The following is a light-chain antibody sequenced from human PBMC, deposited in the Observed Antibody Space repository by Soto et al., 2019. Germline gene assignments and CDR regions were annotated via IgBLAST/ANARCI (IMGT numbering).Light chain of an antibody. CDR2: DAY. V-gene: IGKV3-11*01. Sequence: VLTQSPVPLSLYPGERATLSCRASQSFRGLLAWYQQKPGQAPRLLIYDAYNRATGIPPRFSGSGSGTDFTVTISSLEPEDSAVYYWQRRHLWPITCGQGTRLEIK. J-gene: IGKJ5*01. CDR3: QRRHLWPIT. CDR1: QSFRGL.